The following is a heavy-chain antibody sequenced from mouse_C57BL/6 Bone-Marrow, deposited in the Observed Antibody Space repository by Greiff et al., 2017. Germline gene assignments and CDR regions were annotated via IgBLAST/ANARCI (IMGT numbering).Heavy chain of an antibody. CDR1: GYTFTSYW. V-gene: IGHV1-5*01. CDR2: IYPGNSDT. J-gene: IGHJ3*01. CDR3: TRGSIYYYGSSYGFFAY. D-gene: IGHD1-1*01. Sequence: VHVKQSGTVLARPGASVKMSCKTSGYTFTSYWMHWVNQRPGQGLEWIGAIYPGNSDTSYNQKFKGKAKLTAVTSASTAYMELSSLTNEDAAVYYCTRGSIYYYGSSYGFFAYWGQGTLVTVSA.